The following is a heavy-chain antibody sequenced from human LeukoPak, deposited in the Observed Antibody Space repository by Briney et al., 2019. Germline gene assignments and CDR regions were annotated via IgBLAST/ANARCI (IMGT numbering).Heavy chain of an antibody. CDR1: GYIFAKHA. D-gene: IGHD3-22*01. CDR3: ARVPLRYDSSGYYPSWDY. J-gene: IGHJ4*02. CDR2: INAGNGDT. V-gene: IGHV1-3*01. Sequence: ASVKVSCKASGYIFAKHAIHWVRQAPGQRLEWMGWINAGNGDTRYSQKFQGGVTITRDTSARTAYMELSSLRSEDTAVYYCARVPLRYDSSGYYPSWDYWGQGTLVTVSS.